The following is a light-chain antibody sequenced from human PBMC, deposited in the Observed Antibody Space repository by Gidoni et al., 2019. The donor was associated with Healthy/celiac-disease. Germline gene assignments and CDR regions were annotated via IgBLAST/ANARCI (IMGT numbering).Light chain of an antibody. V-gene: IGKV1-5*03. CDR1: QSISSW. Sequence: DIQMTQSPSTLSESVGDRVTITCRASQSISSWLAWYQQKPGKAPKLLIYKASSLESGVPSRFSGSGSGTEFTLTISSLQPDDFATYYCQQYNSYHTFGQXTKLEIK. CDR3: QQYNSYHT. CDR2: KAS. J-gene: IGKJ2*01.